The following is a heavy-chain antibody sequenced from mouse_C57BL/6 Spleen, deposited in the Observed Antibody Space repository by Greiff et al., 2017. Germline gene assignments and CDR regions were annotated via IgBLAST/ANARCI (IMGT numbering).Heavy chain of an antibody. D-gene: IGHD2-3*01. CDR1: GFTFSSYG. CDR2: ISSGGSYT. CDR3: ARHEKDGYYVGYFDV. J-gene: IGHJ1*03. Sequence: EVMLVESGGDLVKPGGSLKLSCAASGFTFSSYGMSWVRQTPDKRLEWVATISSGGSYTYYPDSVKGRFTISRDNAKNTMYLQMSSLKSEDTAMYYCARHEKDGYYVGYFDVWGTGTTVTVSS. V-gene: IGHV5-6*01.